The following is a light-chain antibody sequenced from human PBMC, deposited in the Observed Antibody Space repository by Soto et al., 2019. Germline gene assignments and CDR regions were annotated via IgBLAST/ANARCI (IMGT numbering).Light chain of an antibody. J-gene: IGLJ1*01. CDR1: SPNIGSNI. V-gene: IGLV1-44*01. Sequence: QAVVTQSPSASGAPGQRVTISCSGSSPNIGSNIVNWYQQLPGTAPKLLIYSNSQRPSGVPDRFSGSKSGTSASLAIRGLQSDDEADYYCAAWDDSLNGYVFGTGTKLTVL. CDR2: SNS. CDR3: AAWDDSLNGYV.